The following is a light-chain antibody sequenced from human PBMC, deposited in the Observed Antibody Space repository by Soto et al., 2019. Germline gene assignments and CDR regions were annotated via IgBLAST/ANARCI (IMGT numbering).Light chain of an antibody. CDR1: FSNLGSNF. CDR2: RND. CDR3: AAWDDSLRGVV. J-gene: IGLJ2*01. Sequence: QSVLTQPPSASGTPGPRVTISCSGTFSNLGSNFVFWYQQLPGAAPKLLIPRNDQRPSGVPDRFSGSKSGTSASLAISGLRSEDEADYHCAAWDDSLRGVVFGGGTKLTVL. V-gene: IGLV1-47*01.